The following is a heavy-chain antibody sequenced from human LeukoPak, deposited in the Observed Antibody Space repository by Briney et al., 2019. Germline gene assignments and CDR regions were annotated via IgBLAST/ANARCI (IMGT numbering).Heavy chain of an antibody. CDR2: IYSGGST. CDR1: GFTVSSNY. J-gene: IGHJ5*02. V-gene: IGHV3-66*01. CDR3: ARDYCGGDCYNWFDP. D-gene: IGHD2-21*02. Sequence: GGSLRLSCAASGFTVSSNYMSWVRQAPGKGLEWVSVIYSGGSTYYADSVKGRFTISRDNPKNTLYLQMNSLRAEDTAVYYCARDYCGGDCYNWFDPWGQGTLVTVSS.